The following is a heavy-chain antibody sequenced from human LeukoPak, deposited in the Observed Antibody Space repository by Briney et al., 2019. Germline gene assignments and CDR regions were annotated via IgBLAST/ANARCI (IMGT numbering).Heavy chain of an antibody. CDR2: IIPILGIA. V-gene: IGHV1-69*04. CDR3: ASNLRSGYGYYGMDV. D-gene: IGHD5-12*01. J-gene: IGHJ6*02. CDR1: GGTFSSYA. Sequence: ASVKVSFKASGGTFSSYAISWVRQAPGQGLEWMGRIIPILGIANYAQKFQGRVTITADKSTSTAYMGLSSLRSEDTAVYYCASNLRSGYGYYGMDVWGQGTTVTVSS.